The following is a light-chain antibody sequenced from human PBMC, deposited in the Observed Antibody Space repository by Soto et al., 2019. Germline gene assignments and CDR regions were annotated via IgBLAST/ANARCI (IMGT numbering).Light chain of an antibody. Sequence: QSVLTQPPSVSGAPGQRVTISCTGSSSNIRAGYDVHWYQQLPGTAPKLLIYGNSNRPSGVPDRFSGSKSGTSASLAITGLQAEDEADYYCQSYDSSLSGLYVFGTGPKLTVL. V-gene: IGLV1-40*01. CDR2: GNS. J-gene: IGLJ1*01. CDR3: QSYDSSLSGLYV. CDR1: SSNIRAGYD.